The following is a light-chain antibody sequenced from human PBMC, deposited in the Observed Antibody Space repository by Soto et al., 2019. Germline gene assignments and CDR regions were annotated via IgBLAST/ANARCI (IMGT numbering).Light chain of an antibody. Sequence: DIQMPQSPSSLSASVGDRVTITCRASQSISNYLNWYQQKPGTAPKLLIYAASSLQSGVPSRLSGSGSGTDFTLTISSLQPEDFATYYCQQSFSTPLTFGGGTKVDI. CDR2: AAS. CDR3: QQSFSTPLT. V-gene: IGKV1-39*01. J-gene: IGKJ4*01. CDR1: QSISNY.